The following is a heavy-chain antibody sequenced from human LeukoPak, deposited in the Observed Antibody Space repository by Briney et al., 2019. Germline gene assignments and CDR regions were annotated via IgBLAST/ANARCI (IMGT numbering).Heavy chain of an antibody. D-gene: IGHD1-20*01. J-gene: IGHJ4*02. CDR3: STLTSRGLSDS. Sequence: GGSLRLSCAASGFTFTNAWINWVRQAPGKGLEWVGRIKSKADGETIDYAAPVKGRFTFSRDDSKNMLYLQMNSLKSEDTAVYYCSTLTSRGLSDSWGQGTLVTVSS. CDR2: IKSKADGETI. CDR1: GFTFTNAW. V-gene: IGHV3-15*07.